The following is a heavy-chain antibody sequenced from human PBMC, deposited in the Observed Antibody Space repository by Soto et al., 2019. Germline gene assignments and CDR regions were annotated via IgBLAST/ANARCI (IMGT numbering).Heavy chain of an antibody. CDR2: INAGNGNT. D-gene: IGHD2-15*01. CDR1: GYTFTSYA. Sequence: ASVKVSCKASGYTFTSYAMHWVRQAPGQRLEWMGWINAGNGNTKYSQKFQGRVTITRDTSASTAYMELSSLRSEDTAVYYCAREGVVVVAATPYYYYYMDVWGKGTTVTVSS. CDR3: AREGVVVVAATPYYYYYMDV. J-gene: IGHJ6*03. V-gene: IGHV1-3*01.